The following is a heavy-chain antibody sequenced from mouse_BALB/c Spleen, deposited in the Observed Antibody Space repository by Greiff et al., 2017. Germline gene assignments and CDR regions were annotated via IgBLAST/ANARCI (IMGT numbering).Heavy chain of an antibody. CDR3: ARLLRPWYFDV. Sequence: EVKLMESGGGLVQPGGSRKLSCAASGFTFSSFGMHWVRQAPEKGLEWVAYISSGSSTIYYADTVKGRFTISRDNPKNTLFLQMTSLRSEDTAMYYCARLLRPWYFDVWGAGTTVTVSS. D-gene: IGHD1-2*01. J-gene: IGHJ1*01. V-gene: IGHV5-17*02. CDR1: GFTFSSFG. CDR2: ISSGSSTI.